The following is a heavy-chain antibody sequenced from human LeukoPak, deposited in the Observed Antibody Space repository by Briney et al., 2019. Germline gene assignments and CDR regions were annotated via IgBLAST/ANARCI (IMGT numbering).Heavy chain of an antibody. Sequence: SETLSLTCTVSGGSISSSSYYWGWIRQPPGKGLEWIGSIYHSGNTYYNPSLKSRVTISVDTSKNQFSLKLNSVTAADTAVYYCARAGYGDSGFDYWGQGTLVTVSS. CDR3: ARAGYGDSGFDY. V-gene: IGHV4-39*07. CDR1: GGSISSSSYY. J-gene: IGHJ4*02. D-gene: IGHD4-17*01. CDR2: IYHSGNT.